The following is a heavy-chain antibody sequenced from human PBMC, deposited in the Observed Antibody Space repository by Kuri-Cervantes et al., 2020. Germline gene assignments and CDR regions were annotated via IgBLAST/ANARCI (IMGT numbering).Heavy chain of an antibody. D-gene: IGHD2-2*02. J-gene: IGHJ6*03. Sequence: ASVKVSCKASGYTFTSYAMHWVRQAPGQRLEWMGWINAGNGNTKYSQKFQGRVTITADKSTSTAYMELSSLRSEDTAVYYCARGDVVPAAISFYYYMDVWGKGTTVTVSS. CDR1: GYTFTSYA. CDR3: ARGDVVPAAISFYYYMDV. V-gene: IGHV1-3*01. CDR2: INAGNGNT.